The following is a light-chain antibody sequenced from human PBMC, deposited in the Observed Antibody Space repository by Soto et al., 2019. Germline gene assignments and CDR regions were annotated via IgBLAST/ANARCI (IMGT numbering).Light chain of an antibody. CDR2: DAS. V-gene: IGKV1-5*01. Sequence: DIQMTQSPSTLSASVGDGVTITCRASQNISVWLAWYQQRPGKAPKFLMYDASSLETGVPSRCSGSGSGTEFSRTIRSLQPDDSATYYCQQYDSSAPTFGLGTKLEIK. CDR3: QQYDSSAPT. CDR1: QNISVW. J-gene: IGKJ2*01.